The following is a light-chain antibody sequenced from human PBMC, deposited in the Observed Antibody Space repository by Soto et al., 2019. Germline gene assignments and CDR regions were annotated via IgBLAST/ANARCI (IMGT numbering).Light chain of an antibody. CDR2: TNN. CDR3: AAWDDSLNGPV. Sequence: QSVLTQPPSASGTPGQRVPISCSGSSSNIGRNTVSWYQQLPGTAPKLLIYTNNERPSGVPDRFSGSRSGTSASLAISGLQSEDEADYYCAAWDDSLNGPVFGGGTKLTVL. V-gene: IGLV1-44*01. J-gene: IGLJ3*02. CDR1: SSNIGRNT.